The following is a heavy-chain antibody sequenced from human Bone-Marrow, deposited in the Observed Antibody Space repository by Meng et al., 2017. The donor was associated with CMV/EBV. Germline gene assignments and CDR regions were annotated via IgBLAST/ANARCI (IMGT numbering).Heavy chain of an antibody. Sequence: GESLKISCAASGFTFSSYWMSWVRQAPGKGLEWVANIKQDGSEKYYVDSVKGRFTISRDNAKNSLYLQMNSLRAEDTAVYYCARRYSSGWDYYYYYGMDVWGQGTTGTVS. CDR1: GFTFSSYW. CDR3: ARRYSSGWDYYYYYGMDV. V-gene: IGHV3-7*01. J-gene: IGHJ6*02. D-gene: IGHD6-19*01. CDR2: IKQDGSEK.